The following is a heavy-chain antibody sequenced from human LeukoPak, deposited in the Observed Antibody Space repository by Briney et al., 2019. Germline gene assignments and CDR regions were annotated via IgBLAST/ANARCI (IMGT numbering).Heavy chain of an antibody. CDR1: GYTFTSYY. D-gene: IGHD3-10*01. V-gene: IGHV1-46*01. J-gene: IGHJ3*02. CDR2: INPSGGST. CDR3: ARMGPRVTMERRAFDI. Sequence: GASVKVSCTASGYTFTSYYMHWVRQAPGQGPEWMGIINPSGGSTSYAQKFQGRVTMTRDTSTSTVYMELSSLRSEDTAVYYCARMGPRVTMERRAFDIWGQGTMVTVSS.